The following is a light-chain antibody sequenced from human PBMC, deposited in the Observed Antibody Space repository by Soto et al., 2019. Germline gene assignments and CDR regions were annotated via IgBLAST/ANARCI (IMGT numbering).Light chain of an antibody. CDR1: QSISSW. V-gene: IGKV1-5*01. Sequence: DIQMTQSPSTLSASVGDRVTITCRASQSISSWLAWYQQKPGKATKLLIYDASSLESGVPSRFSGRGSGTEFTPTISSLQPDDFATYYCQQYNSYWTFGQGTKVEIK. J-gene: IGKJ1*01. CDR2: DAS. CDR3: QQYNSYWT.